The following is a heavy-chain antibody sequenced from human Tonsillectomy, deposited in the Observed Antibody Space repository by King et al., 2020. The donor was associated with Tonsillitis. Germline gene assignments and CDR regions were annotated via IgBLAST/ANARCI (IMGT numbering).Heavy chain of an antibody. V-gene: IGHV4-59*08. CDR3: ARKGLIAAADTHTGFDY. J-gene: IGHJ4*02. CDR1: GGSISSYY. CDR2: IYYSGST. D-gene: IGHD6-13*01. Sequence: QLQESGPGLVKPSETLSLTCTVSGGSISSYYWSWIRQPPGKGLEWIGYIYYSGSTNYNPSLKSRVTISVDTSKNQFSLKLSSVTAADTAVYYCARKGLIAAADTHTGFDYWGQGTLVTVSS.